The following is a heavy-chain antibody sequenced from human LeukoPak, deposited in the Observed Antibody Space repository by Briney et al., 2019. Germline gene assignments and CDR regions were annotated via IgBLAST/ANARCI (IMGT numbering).Heavy chain of an antibody. CDR3: ARPYKRQLVHNYYYAMDV. V-gene: IGHV1-69*13. J-gene: IGHJ6*02. Sequence: GASVKVSCKASGGTFSTFAISWVRQAPGQGLEWLGGIIPVFTTTHYAQKFQGRVTITADESTNTVYMELSSLRSDDTAVYYCARPYKRQLVHNYYYAMDVWGQGTMVTVSS. CDR2: IIPVFTTT. D-gene: IGHD1-1*01. CDR1: GGTFSTFA.